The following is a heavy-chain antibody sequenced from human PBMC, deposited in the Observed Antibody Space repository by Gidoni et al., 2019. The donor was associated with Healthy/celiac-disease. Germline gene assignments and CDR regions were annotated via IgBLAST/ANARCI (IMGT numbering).Heavy chain of an antibody. Sequence: QVQLQESGPGLVKPSETLSLTCTVAGGSISSYYWSWIRQPPGKGLEWIGYIYYSGSTNYNPSLKRRVTISVDTSKNQFSLKLSSVTAADTAVYYCARDGPAAGMDVWGQGTTVTVSS. CDR1: GGSISSYY. J-gene: IGHJ6*02. CDR3: ARDGPAAGMDV. V-gene: IGHV4-59*01. D-gene: IGHD6-13*01. CDR2: IYYSGST.